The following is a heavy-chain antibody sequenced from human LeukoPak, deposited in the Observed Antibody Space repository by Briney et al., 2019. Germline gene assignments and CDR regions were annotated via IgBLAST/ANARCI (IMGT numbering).Heavy chain of an antibody. D-gene: IGHD3-22*01. CDR1: GGSFSGYY. Sequence: SETLSLTCAVYGGSFSGYYWSWIRQPPGKGLEWIGEINHSGSTNYNPSLKSRVTISVDTSKNQFPLKLSSVTAADTAVYYCARGREDYYDSSGYYDGYYWGQGTLVTVSS. CDR2: INHSGST. J-gene: IGHJ4*02. V-gene: IGHV4-34*01. CDR3: ARGREDYYDSSGYYDGYY.